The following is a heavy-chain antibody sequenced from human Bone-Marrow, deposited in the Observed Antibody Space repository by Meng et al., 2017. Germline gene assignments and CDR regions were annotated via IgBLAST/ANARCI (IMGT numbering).Heavy chain of an antibody. Sequence: GGSLRLSCAASGFTFSDYDMSWIRQAPGKGLEWVSSISSSGRTIYYADSVKGRFTISRDNAKNSLYLQMNSLRAEDTAVYYWARHTYDYVWGGDAFDIWGQGTMVTVSS. CDR3: ARHTYDYVWGGDAFDI. J-gene: IGHJ3*02. CDR2: ISSSGRTI. D-gene: IGHD3-16*01. V-gene: IGHV3-11*04. CDR1: GFTFSDYD.